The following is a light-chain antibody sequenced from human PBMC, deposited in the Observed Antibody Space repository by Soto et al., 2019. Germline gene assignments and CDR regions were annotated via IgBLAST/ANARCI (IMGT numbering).Light chain of an antibody. CDR2: EDT. CDR1: AFPKKY. V-gene: IGLV3-10*01. Sequence: SYELTQPPSLSVSPGQTARITCSGDAFPKKYAYWYQQRSGQAPVLVIYEDTKRPSGIPERFSGSSSGTTATLTISGAHVEDEGDYFCYSPDSSGRIFGGGTKLTVL. CDR3: YSPDSSGRI. J-gene: IGLJ2*01.